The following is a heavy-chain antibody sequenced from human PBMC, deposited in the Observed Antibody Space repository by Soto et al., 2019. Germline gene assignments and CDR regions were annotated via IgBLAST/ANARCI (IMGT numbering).Heavy chain of an antibody. Sequence: QVQLVESGGGVVQPGRSLRLSCAASGFTFSSYGMHWVRQAPGKGLEWVAAISYDGSNKYYADSVKGRFTISRDNSKNTLYLQMNSLRAEDTAAYYCAKDLYYDFWSGYYQARYYYGMDVWGQGTTVTVSS. D-gene: IGHD3-3*01. CDR1: GFTFSSYG. CDR3: AKDLYYDFWSGYYQARYYYGMDV. J-gene: IGHJ6*02. CDR2: ISYDGSNK. V-gene: IGHV3-30*18.